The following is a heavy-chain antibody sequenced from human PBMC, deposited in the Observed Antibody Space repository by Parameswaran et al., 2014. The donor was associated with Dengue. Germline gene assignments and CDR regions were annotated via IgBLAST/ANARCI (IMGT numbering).Heavy chain of an antibody. D-gene: IGHD3-3*01. J-gene: IGHJ6*03. CDR2: ISANNGDT. V-gene: IGHV1-18*01. CDR3: ARDRSTRLGYYHYYMDV. Sequence: WVRQAPGQGLEWMGWISANNGDTNYAQKIQGRVTMTTETSTSTVYMELRSLRSDDTAVYYCARDRSTRLGYYHYYMDVWGKGTTVTVSS.